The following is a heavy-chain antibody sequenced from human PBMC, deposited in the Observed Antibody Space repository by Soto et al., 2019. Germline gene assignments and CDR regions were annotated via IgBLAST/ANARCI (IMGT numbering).Heavy chain of an antibody. Sequence: GGSLTLSCAASGFTISSYAMSWVRQAPGKGLEWVAAISGSGGSTYYADPVKGRFTITRNNTKNTLYLQMNSLRAEDTAVYYCAKYYDILTGLYFDYWGQGTLVTVSS. CDR2: ISGSGGST. CDR3: AKYYDILTGLYFDY. V-gene: IGHV3-23*01. CDR1: GFTISSYA. D-gene: IGHD3-9*01. J-gene: IGHJ4*02.